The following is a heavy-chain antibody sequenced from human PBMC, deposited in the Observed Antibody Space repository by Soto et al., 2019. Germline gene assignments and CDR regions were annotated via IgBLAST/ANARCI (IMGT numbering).Heavy chain of an antibody. D-gene: IGHD2-2*01. J-gene: IGHJ5*02. V-gene: IGHV5-51*01. Sequence: GESLKISCKASGYSFSDYWIGWVRQMPGRGLEWMRIIYPGDSDTRYSASFQGQVTISADKSISTTFLQWSSLKASDTAMYYCARRGKYCGTTTYRLDPWGGGTSVTVYS. CDR2: IYPGDSDT. CDR3: ARRGKYCGTTTYRLDP. CDR1: GYSFSDYW.